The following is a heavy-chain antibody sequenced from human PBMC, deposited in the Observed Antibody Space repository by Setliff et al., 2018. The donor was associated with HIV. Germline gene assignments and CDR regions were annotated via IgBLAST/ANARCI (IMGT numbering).Heavy chain of an antibody. CDR1: GFSVSSSY. D-gene: IGHD3-9*01. V-gene: IGHV3-66*02. Sequence: GGSLRLSCAASGFSVSSSYMSWVRQTPGEGLEWVSSIYSSGDTYHADSVKGRFTLSRDNSKNTVYLQMNSLRPEDTAVYYCATNFLYDILTGYFPYQFDQWGQGTLVTVPQ. CDR2: IYSSGDT. CDR3: ATNFLYDILTGYFPYQFDQ. J-gene: IGHJ4*02.